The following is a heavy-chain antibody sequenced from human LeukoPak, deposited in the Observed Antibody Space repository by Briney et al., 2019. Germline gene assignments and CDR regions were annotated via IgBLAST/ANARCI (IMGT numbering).Heavy chain of an antibody. V-gene: IGHV3-21*01. CDR2: ISSSSSYI. Sequence: GSLRLSYAASGFTFSSYSMSWVRQAPGKGLEWVSSISSSSSYIYYADSVKGRFTISRDNAKNSLYLQMNSLRAEDTAVYYCARLFIDYTTPIYYYYYMDVWGKGTTVTVSS. CDR1: GFTFSSYS. CDR3: ARLFIDYTTPIYYYYYMDV. J-gene: IGHJ6*03. D-gene: IGHD4-11*01.